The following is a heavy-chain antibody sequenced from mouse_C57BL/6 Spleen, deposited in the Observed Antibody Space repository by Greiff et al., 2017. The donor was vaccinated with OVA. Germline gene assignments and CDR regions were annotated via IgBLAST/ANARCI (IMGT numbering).Heavy chain of an antibody. CDR3: AKDGYPFDY. Sequence: EVMLVESGGGLVKPGGSLKLPCAASGFPFSDYGLHGFRQAPEKGLEWVTSISSGSSTNYYADTVKGRFTISRENAKNTLFLQMTSLRSEDTAMYYCAKDGYPFDYWGQGTTLTVSS. J-gene: IGHJ2*01. D-gene: IGHD2-3*01. CDR2: ISSGSSTN. V-gene: IGHV5-17*01. CDR1: GFPFSDYG.